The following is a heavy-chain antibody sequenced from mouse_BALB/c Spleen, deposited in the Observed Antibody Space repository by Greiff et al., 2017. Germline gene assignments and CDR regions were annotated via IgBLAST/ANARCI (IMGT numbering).Heavy chain of an antibody. CDR2: INPSSGYT. V-gene: IGHV1-4*01. Sequence: VKLMESGAELARPGASVKMSCKASGYTFTSYTMHWVKQRPGQGLEWIGYINPSSGYTNYNQKFKDKATLTADKSSSTAYMQLSSLTSEDSAVYYCARESPSDYWGQGTTLTVSS. J-gene: IGHJ2*01. CDR3: ARESPSDY. CDR1: GYTFTSYT.